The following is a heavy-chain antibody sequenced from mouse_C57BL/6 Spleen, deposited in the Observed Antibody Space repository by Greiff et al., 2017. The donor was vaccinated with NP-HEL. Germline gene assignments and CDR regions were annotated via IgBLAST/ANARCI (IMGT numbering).Heavy chain of an antibody. Sequence: QVNVKQSGAELVKPGASVKISCKASGYAFSSYWMNWVKQRPGKGLEWIGQIYPGDGDNNYNGTFKGKATLTADKSSSTAYMQLSSLTSEDAAVYFCARGDGNWYVDVWGTGTTVTVSS. CDR1: GYAFSSYW. J-gene: IGHJ1*03. CDR2: IYPGDGDN. D-gene: IGHD2-1*01. V-gene: IGHV1-80*01. CDR3: ARGDGNWYVDV.